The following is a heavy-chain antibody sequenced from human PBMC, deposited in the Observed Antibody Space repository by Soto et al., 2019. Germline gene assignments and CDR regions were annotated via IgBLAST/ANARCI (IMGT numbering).Heavy chain of an antibody. CDR3: AATYLGMQRDYGSRTFDL. V-gene: IGHV4-39*01. CDR2: IYYSGRT. J-gene: IGHJ2*01. Sequence: QLQLQESGPGLVKPSETLSLTCTVSGGSISSSSYYWGWIRQPPGKGLEWLGSIYYSGRTYYNPSLKRPVTIGLVTSKNQYPLKLRSVHAEDTAVYYCAATYLGMQRDYGSRTFDLWGRGTLVTVSS. D-gene: IGHD4-17*01. CDR1: GGSISSSSYY.